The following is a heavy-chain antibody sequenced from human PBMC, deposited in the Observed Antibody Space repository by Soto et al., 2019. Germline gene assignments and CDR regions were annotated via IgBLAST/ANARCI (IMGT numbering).Heavy chain of an antibody. CDR3: ARGKYYDFWSGWGWFDP. J-gene: IGHJ5*02. Sequence: QVQLQESGPGLVKPSQTLSLTCTVSGGSISSGGYYWSWIRQHPGKGLEWIGYIYYSGSTYYNPSLKRRVTISVDTSKNQFSLKLSSVTAADTAVYYCARGKYYDFWSGWGWFDPWGKGTLVTVSS. CDR1: GGSISSGGYY. V-gene: IGHV4-31*03. D-gene: IGHD3-3*01. CDR2: IYYSGST.